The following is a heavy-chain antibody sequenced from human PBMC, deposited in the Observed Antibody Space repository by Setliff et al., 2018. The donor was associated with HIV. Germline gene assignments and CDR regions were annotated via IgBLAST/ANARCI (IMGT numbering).Heavy chain of an antibody. J-gene: IGHJ5*02. D-gene: IGHD6-19*01. CDR1: KYTFTDYY. CDR3: ATDPLAVAGTGFDP. V-gene: IGHV1-69-2*01. CDR2: VDPEDGET. Sequence: ASVKVSCKASKYTFTDYYMHWVQQAPGKGLEWMGRVDPEDGETIYAEKFQGRVTITADTSTDAAYMELSSLRSEDTAVYYCATDPLAVAGTGFDPWGQGTLVTVSS.